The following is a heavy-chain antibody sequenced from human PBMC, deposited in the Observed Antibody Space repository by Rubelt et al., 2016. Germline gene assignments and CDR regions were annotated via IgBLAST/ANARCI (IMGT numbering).Heavy chain of an antibody. CDR1: GYTFTTYG. D-gene: IGHD1-26*01. J-gene: IGHJ4*02. CDR3: AREAYSGRYPLIDY. Sequence: QVQLVQSGAEVKKPGASVKVSCKASGYTFTTYGINWVRQAPGQGLEWMGWISAYNGNTNHAQKLQGRVARTTDTSTSTAYMELRSLRSDDTAVYYCAREAYSGRYPLIDYWGQGTLVTVSS. CDR2: ISAYNGNT. V-gene: IGHV1-18*01.